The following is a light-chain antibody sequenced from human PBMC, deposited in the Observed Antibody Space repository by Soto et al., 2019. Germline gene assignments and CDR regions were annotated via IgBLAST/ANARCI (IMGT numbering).Light chain of an antibody. CDR1: SSNIGAGYD. Sequence: QSALTQPPSVSGAPGQRVTISCTGSSSNIGAGYDVHWYQQLPGTAPKLLIYGNSNRPSGVPDRFSGSKSGTSASLAITGLQAEDEADYYCQSHDSSLCAYYVFGTGTKLTVL. CDR2: GNS. CDR3: QSHDSSLCAYYV. J-gene: IGLJ1*01. V-gene: IGLV1-40*01.